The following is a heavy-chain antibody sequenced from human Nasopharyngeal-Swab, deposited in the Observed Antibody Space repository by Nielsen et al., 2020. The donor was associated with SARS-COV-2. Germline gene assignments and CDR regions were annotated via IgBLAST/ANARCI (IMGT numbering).Heavy chain of an antibody. V-gene: IGHV4-39*01. CDR3: ARHTPIATAAIGYFQH. Sequence: SETLSLTCTVSGGSISSGGYYWGWLRQPPGKGLEWIGSIYYSGSTYYNPSLKSRVTISVDTSKNQFSLKLSSVTAADTAVYFCARHTPIATAAIGYFQHWGQGTLVTVSS. D-gene: IGHD6-13*01. CDR2: IYYSGST. CDR1: GGSISSGGYY. J-gene: IGHJ1*01.